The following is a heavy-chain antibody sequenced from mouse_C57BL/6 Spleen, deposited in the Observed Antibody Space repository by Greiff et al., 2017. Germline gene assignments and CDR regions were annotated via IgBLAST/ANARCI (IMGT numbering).Heavy chain of an antibody. J-gene: IGHJ4*01. CDR2: IDPSDSYT. CDR3: ARELLYAMDY. Sequence: QVQLQQPGAELVRPGTSVKLSCKASGYTFTSYWMHWVKQRPGQGLEWIGVIDPSDSYTNYNQKFKGKATLTVDTSSSTAYMQLSSLTSEDSAVYYCARELLYAMDYWGPGASVTASS. CDR1: GYTFTSYW. D-gene: IGHD2-12*01. V-gene: IGHV1-59*01.